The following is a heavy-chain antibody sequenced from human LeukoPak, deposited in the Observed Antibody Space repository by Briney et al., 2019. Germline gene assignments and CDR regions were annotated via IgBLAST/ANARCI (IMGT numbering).Heavy chain of an antibody. CDR3: ARDPEGIFGVVIYFDY. V-gene: IGHV3-30*02. CDR2: IRYDGSNK. D-gene: IGHD3-3*01. CDR1: GFTFSSYG. J-gene: IGHJ4*02. Sequence: GGSLRLSCAASGFTFSSYGMHWVRQAPGKGLEWVAFIRYDGSNKYYADSVKGRFTISRDNSKNTLYLQMNSLRAEDTAVYYCARDPEGIFGVVIYFDYWGQGTLVTVSS.